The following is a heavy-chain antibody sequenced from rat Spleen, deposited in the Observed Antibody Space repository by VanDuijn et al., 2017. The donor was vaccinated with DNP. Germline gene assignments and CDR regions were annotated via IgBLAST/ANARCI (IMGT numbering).Heavy chain of an antibody. Sequence: VKLVESGGGLVQPGRSLKLSCAASGFNFNDYWMGWVRQAPTKGLEWVATISYDGSSTYYRDSVKGRFTISRDNAKSTLYLQMDSLRSEDTAIYYCAKGPNYGGWSDYFDYWGQGVMVTVSS. CDR1: GFNFNDYW. D-gene: IGHD1-11*01. J-gene: IGHJ2*01. V-gene: IGHV5-29*01. CDR3: AKGPNYGGWSDYFDY. CDR2: ISYDGSST.